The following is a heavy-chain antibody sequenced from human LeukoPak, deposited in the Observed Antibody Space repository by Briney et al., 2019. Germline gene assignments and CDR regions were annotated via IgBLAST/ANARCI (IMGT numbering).Heavy chain of an antibody. J-gene: IGHJ4*02. Sequence: PGGSLRLSCAASGFTVSSNYMSWVRQAPGKGLEWVSVIYSGGSIYYADSVKGRFTISRDNSKNTLYLQMNSLRAEDTAVYYCARVVAGLWFGELFFDYWGQGTLVTVSS. D-gene: IGHD3-10*01. CDR1: GFTVSSNY. CDR3: ARVVAGLWFGELFFDY. V-gene: IGHV3-66*01. CDR2: IYSGGSI.